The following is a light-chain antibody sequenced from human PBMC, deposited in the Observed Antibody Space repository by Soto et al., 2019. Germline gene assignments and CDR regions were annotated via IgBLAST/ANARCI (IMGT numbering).Light chain of an antibody. V-gene: IGKV1D-12*01. CDR1: QGISTW. J-gene: IGKJ2*01. CDR3: QQAINFPYT. CDR2: ATS. Sequence: DIQMTQSPSSVSASVGDRVTITCRASQGISTWLAWFQQKPGKAPKLLIYATSILQSGVPSRFSGGGSGTYFTLTISSLQPEDCATYYCQQAINFPYTFGQGTKLEIE.